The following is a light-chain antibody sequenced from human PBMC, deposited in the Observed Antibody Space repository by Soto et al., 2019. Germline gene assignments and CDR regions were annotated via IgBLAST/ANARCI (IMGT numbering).Light chain of an antibody. J-gene: IGLJ1*01. Sequence: SVLTQPPSVSGSPGQSVTISCTGTSSDVGSYNRVSWYQQPPGTAPKLMIYEVSNRPSGVPDRFSGSKSGNTASLTISGLQAEDEADYYCSSYTSRSTYVFGTGTKVTVL. CDR3: SSYTSRSTYV. CDR1: SSDVGSYNR. CDR2: EVS. V-gene: IGLV2-18*02.